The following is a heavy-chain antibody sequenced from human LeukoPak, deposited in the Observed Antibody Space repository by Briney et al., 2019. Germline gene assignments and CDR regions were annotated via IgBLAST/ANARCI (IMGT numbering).Heavy chain of an antibody. J-gene: IGHJ4*02. CDR3: ARGLHYYDSSSYYYYYFDY. Sequence: TSETLSLTCTVSGGSISSYYWSWIRQPPGKGLEWIGYIYYSGSTNYNPSLKSRVTISVDASKNQFSLKLSSVTAADTAVYYCARGLHYYDSSSYYYYYFDYWGQGTLVTVSS. CDR2: IYYSGST. D-gene: IGHD3-22*01. CDR1: GGSISSYY. V-gene: IGHV4-59*01.